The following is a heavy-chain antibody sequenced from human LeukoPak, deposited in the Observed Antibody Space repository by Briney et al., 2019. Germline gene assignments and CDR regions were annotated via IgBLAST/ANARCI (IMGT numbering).Heavy chain of an antibody. Sequence: GGSLRLSCAASGFTFSSYAMSWVRQAPGKGLEWVSAISGSGGSTYYADSVKGRFTISRDNSKNTPYLQMNSLRAEDTAVYYCAKVGSWYTYYFYYWGQGTLVTVSS. J-gene: IGHJ4*02. CDR1: GFTFSSYA. V-gene: IGHV3-23*01. D-gene: IGHD6-13*01. CDR2: ISGSGGST. CDR3: AKVGSWYTYYFYY.